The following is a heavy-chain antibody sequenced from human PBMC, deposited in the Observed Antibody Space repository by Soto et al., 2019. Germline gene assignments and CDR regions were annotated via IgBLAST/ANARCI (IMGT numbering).Heavy chain of an antibody. CDR2: IYYSGST. CDR3: ARETVDTATVRRHFDY. V-gene: IGHV4-30-4*01. D-gene: IGHD4-4*01. CDR1: GGSISSGDYY. J-gene: IGHJ4*02. Sequence: QVQLQESGPGLVKPSQTLSLTCTVSGGSISSGDYYWSWIRQPPGKGLEWIGYIYYSGSTYYNPSLKSRVTIAVDTSKNQISLKLRSVTAADTAVYYCARETVDTATVRRHFDYWGQGTLVTVSS.